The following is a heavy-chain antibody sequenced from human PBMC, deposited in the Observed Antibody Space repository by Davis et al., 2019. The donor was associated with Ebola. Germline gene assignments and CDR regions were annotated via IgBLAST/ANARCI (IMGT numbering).Heavy chain of an antibody. V-gene: IGHV4-59*01. CDR2: IYYSKST. J-gene: IGHJ6*02. CDR3: ARGLMVRGVILYYGLDV. Sequence: SETLSLTCAVYGGSFNTYYWSWIRQPPGRRLEWIGYIYYSKSTNYNPSLKSRVTISVDSSKNQFSLKLSSVTAADTAVYYCARGLMVRGVILYYGLDVWGQGTTVTVSS. CDR1: GGSFNTYY. D-gene: IGHD3-10*01.